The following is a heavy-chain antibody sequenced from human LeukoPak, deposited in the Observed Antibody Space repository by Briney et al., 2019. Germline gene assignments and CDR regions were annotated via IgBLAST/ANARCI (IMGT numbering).Heavy chain of an antibody. CDR3: TKPSRFLEWLLSY. Sequence: GGSLRLSCAASAFTFSNYWMSWVRQAPGKGLEWVSAISGSGGSTYYADSVKGRFTISRDNSKNTLYLQMNSLRAEDTAVYYCTKPSRFLEWLLSYWGQGTLVTVSS. J-gene: IGHJ4*02. D-gene: IGHD3-3*01. CDR1: AFTFSNYW. CDR2: ISGSGGST. V-gene: IGHV3-23*01.